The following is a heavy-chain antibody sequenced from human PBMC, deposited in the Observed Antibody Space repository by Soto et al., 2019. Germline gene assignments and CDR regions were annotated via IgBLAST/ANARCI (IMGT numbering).Heavy chain of an antibody. J-gene: IGHJ3*02. D-gene: IGHD2-21*02. CDR1: GYSFTSYW. CDR2: IDPSDSYT. Sequence: GESLKISCKGSGYSFTSYWISWVRQMPGKGLEWMGRIDPSDSYTNYSPSFQGHVTISADKSISTAYLQWSSLKASDTAMYYCASKAYCGGDCYEGALDIWGQGTMVTVSS. CDR3: ASKAYCGGDCYEGALDI. V-gene: IGHV5-10-1*01.